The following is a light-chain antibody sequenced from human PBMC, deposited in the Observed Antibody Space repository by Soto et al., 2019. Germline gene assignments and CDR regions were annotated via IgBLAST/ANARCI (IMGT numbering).Light chain of an antibody. V-gene: IGKV3-15*01. CDR1: QSINSN. Sequence: EVVMTQSPAALSVSPGERATLSCRASQSINSNLAWYQQKPGQAPRLLTYGASTLATGIPARFSGAGSGTDFTLTISSLRSEDFAVYYCQQYNTWPGWTFGQGTKVDIK. J-gene: IGKJ1*01. CDR2: GAS. CDR3: QQYNTWPGWT.